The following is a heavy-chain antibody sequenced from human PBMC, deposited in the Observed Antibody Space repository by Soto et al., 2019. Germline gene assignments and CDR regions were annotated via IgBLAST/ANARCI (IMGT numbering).Heavy chain of an antibody. Sequence: ASVKVSCKASGYTFRLYYMHWVRQAPGQGLEWMGWINSNSGDTTYAQKFQDRVTMTRDTSTSTVYLEVTSVRSDDTAVYYCSRGMDVWGQGTTVTVSS. J-gene: IGHJ6*02. CDR1: GYTFRLYY. CDR2: INSNSGDT. CDR3: SRGMDV. V-gene: IGHV1-2*02.